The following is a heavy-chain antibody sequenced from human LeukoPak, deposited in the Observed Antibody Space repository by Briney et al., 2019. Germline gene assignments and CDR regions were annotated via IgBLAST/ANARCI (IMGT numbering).Heavy chain of an antibody. V-gene: IGHV1-8*01. CDR3: ARRRRDGYKSGVWFDP. Sequence: GASVKVSCKDSGYTFTSYDINWVRQATGQGLEWMGWMNPNSGNTGYAQKFQGRVTMTRNTSISTAYMELSSLRSEDTAVYYCARRRRDGYKSGVWFDPWGQGTLVTVSS. CDR1: GYTFTSYD. CDR2: MNPNSGNT. J-gene: IGHJ5*02. D-gene: IGHD5-24*01.